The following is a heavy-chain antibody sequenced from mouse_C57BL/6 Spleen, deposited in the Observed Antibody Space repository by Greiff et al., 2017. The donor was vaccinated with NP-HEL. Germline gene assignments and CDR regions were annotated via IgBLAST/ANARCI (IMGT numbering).Heavy chain of an antibody. CDR3: ARDLGYSSFDLGC. D-gene: IGHD2-12*01. V-gene: IGHV5-4*01. J-gene: IGHJ4*01. CDR1: GFTFSSYA. CDR2: ISDGGSYT. Sequence: EVQLAESGGGLVKPGGSLKLSCAASGFTFSSYAMSWVRQTPEKRLEWVATISDGGSYTYYPENVKGRFTISRDNAKNYLYLQMSQLKSEDTAMYYCARDLGYSSFDLGCWGQGTSVTVSS.